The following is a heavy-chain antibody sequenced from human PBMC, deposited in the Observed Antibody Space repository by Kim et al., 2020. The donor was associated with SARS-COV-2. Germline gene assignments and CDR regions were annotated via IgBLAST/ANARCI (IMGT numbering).Heavy chain of an antibody. CDR1: GFTSSIYY. J-gene: IGHJ6*01. V-gene: IGHV3-11*06. CDR2: ISSSSSYT. CDR3: ARTDGEGYGLDYGVDV. Sequence: GGSLRLSCEASGFTSSIYYMSWVRQVPGKGLEWVSYISSSSSYTNYADSVKGRFTISRDNAKNSLYLQMNSRRAEDTAVYYCARTDGEGYGLDYGVDV. D-gene: IGHD2-15*01.